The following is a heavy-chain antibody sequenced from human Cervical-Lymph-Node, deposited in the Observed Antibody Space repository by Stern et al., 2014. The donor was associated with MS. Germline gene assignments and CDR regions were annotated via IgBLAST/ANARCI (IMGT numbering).Heavy chain of an antibody. Sequence: QVTLEQSGAEVKKPAASVKVSCTSSGYTFTNYALPWVRQAPGQRHEWMGWIQPGNGDAKYAQKFQDRVAITRDTCANTVYMELRSLRVEDTAMYYCARGYSTTYLDYWGQGTMVTVSS. D-gene: IGHD6-13*01. CDR3: ARGYSTTYLDY. J-gene: IGHJ4*02. V-gene: IGHV1-3*01. CDR1: GYTFTNYA. CDR2: IQPGNGDA.